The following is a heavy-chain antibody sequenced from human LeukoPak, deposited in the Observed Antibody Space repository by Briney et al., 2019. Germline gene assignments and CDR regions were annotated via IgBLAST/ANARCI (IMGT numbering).Heavy chain of an antibody. CDR3: AKAANDILTGYQGVYYYMDV. V-gene: IGHV3-9*01. D-gene: IGHD3-9*01. CDR2: ISWNSGDI. CDR1: GFTFDEYA. J-gene: IGHJ6*03. Sequence: GGSLRLSCAASGFTFDEYAMVWVRHAPGKGLEWVSGISWNSGDIYYADSVKGRSTISRDNAKNSLYLQMNSLRAEDTAVYYCAKAANDILTGYQGVYYYMDVWGKGTTVTISS.